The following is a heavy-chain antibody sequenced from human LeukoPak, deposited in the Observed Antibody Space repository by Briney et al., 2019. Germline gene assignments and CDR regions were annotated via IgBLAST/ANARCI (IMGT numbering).Heavy chain of an antibody. Sequence: SETLSLTCTVSGGSISGYYWSWIRLPPGKGLEWIAYIHYSGTTNYNPSLRSRVTISVDTSKNQCSLKVNSVTATDTAVYFCARHDSYALGSHPLDVWGQGTTVIVSS. CDR2: IHYSGTT. V-gene: IGHV4-59*08. CDR1: GGSISGYY. D-gene: IGHD3-10*01. J-gene: IGHJ6*02. CDR3: ARHDSYALGSHPLDV.